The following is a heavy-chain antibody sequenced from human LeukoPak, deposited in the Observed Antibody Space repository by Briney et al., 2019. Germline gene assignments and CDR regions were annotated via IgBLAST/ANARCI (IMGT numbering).Heavy chain of an antibody. Sequence: GGSLTLSCVASGFNFNNYGLHWVRQAPGKGLEWVAFIKFHGHETFYADSVEGRFTFSRDNSRNTLYLQMNSLRSEDTAVYYCARDNSGPAYWGQGTLVTVSS. D-gene: IGHD5-12*01. CDR2: IKFHGHET. V-gene: IGHV3-30*02. CDR3: ARDNSGPAY. J-gene: IGHJ4*02. CDR1: GFNFNNYG.